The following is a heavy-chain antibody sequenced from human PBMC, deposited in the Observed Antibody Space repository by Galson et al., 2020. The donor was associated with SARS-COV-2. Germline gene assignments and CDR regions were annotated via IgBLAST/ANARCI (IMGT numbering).Heavy chain of an antibody. J-gene: IGHJ4*02. D-gene: IGHD6-13*01. CDR3: ARGYSSSWYFG. CDR2: IYHSGST. Sequence: SQTLSLTCAVSGYSISSGYYWGWIRQPPGKGLEWIGSIYHSGSTYYNPSLKSRVTISVDTSKNQFSLTLSSVTAADTAVYYCARGYSSSWYFGWGQGTLVTVSS. CDR1: GYSISSGYY. V-gene: IGHV4-38-2*01.